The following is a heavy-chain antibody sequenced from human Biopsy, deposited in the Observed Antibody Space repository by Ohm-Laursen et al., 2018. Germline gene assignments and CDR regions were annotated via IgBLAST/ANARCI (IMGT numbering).Heavy chain of an antibody. J-gene: IGHJ6*02. CDR3: ARNVRLEMTDHSGVTTYSRYFAMDA. D-gene: IGHD1-1*01. Sequence: LRLSCAASGFTFTDYDISWVRHVPGQGLEWLAIISPSSTTIYYADSVRGRFFISRDDAKNSVSLEMSSLRADDTALYFCARNVRLEMTDHSGVTTYSRYFAMDAWGRGTTVTVSS. CDR1: GFTFTDYD. CDR2: ISPSSTTI. V-gene: IGHV3-11*01.